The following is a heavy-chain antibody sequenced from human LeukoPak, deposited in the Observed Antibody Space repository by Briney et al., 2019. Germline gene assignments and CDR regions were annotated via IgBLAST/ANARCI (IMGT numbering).Heavy chain of an antibody. V-gene: IGHV1-2*02. CDR2: INPNSGGT. Sequence: GASVKVSCKASGYTFTSYDINWVRQATGQGLEWMGWINPNSGGTNYAQKFQGRVTITRDTSISTAYMELSRLRSDDTAVYYCARVERAGTPLPNFDYWGQGTLVTVSS. CDR1: GYTFTSYD. J-gene: IGHJ4*02. D-gene: IGHD1-1*01. CDR3: ARVERAGTPLPNFDY.